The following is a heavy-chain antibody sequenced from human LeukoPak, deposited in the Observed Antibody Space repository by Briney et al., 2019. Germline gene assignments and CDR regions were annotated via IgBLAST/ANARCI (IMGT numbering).Heavy chain of an antibody. D-gene: IGHD6-6*01. J-gene: IGHJ4*02. CDR2: INPNSGGT. CDR3: AREYHSSSFSY. V-gene: IGHV1-2*02. Sequence: ASVKVSCKASGYTFTGYYMHWVRQAPGQGLEWMGWINPNSGGTNYAQKFQGRVTMTRDTSTSTVYMELSSLRSEDTAVYYCAREYHSSSFSYWGQGTLVTVSS. CDR1: GYTFTGYY.